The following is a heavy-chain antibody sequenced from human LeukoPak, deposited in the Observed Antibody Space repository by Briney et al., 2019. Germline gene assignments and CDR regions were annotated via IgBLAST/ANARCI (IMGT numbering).Heavy chain of an antibody. Sequence: GGSLRLSCAASGFTFSSYGMSWVRQAPGKGLEWGSGISGSGGTTYYADSVKGRFTISRDNSKNTLYLQMNSLRAEDTAVYYCAKAIDYGNQQAPANDYWGQGTLVTVSS. J-gene: IGHJ4*02. D-gene: IGHD4-17*01. CDR3: AKAIDYGNQQAPANDY. CDR2: ISGSGGTT. V-gene: IGHV3-23*01. CDR1: GFTFSSYG.